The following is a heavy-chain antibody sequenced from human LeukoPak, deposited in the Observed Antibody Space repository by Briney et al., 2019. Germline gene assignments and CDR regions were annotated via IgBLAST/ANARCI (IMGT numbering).Heavy chain of an antibody. V-gene: IGHV4-30-4*08. J-gene: IGHJ4*02. Sequence: SETLSLTCTVSGGSFSSGDYYWSWIRQPPGKGLEWIGYIYYSGSTYYNPSLKSRVTISVDTSKNQFSLKLSSVTAADTAVYYCARSPPMIVVVITYFDYWGQGTLVTVSS. CDR3: ARSPPMIVVVITYFDY. CDR1: GGSFSSGDYY. D-gene: IGHD3-22*01. CDR2: IYYSGST.